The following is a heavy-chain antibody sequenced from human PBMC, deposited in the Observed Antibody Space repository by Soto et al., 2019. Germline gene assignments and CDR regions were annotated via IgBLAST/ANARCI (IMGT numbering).Heavy chain of an antibody. CDR1: RVSINSHY. D-gene: IGHD3-9*01. J-gene: IGHJ3*02. CDR3: ADLTFDIVPAYYAFYI. V-gene: IGHV4-59*08. Sequence: QVQLQESGPGLVKPSETLSLTCTVYRVSINSHYWSWIRQSPGKGLEYIGYISYSGSTNYNHSLKTRLTISVDTSKKQSSLKLASVTAADSAVYYCADLTFDIVPAYYAFYIWGQGTMVTVSS. CDR2: ISYSGST.